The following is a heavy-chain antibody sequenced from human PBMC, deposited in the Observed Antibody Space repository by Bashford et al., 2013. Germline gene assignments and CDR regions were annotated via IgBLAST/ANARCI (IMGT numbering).Heavy chain of an antibody. CDR2: IYYSGST. CDR1: GGSISSYY. V-gene: IGHV4-59*01. Sequence: SETLSLTCTVSGGSISSYYWSWIRQPPGKGLEWIGYIYYSGSTNYNPSLKSRVTISVDTSKNQFSLKLSSVTAADTAVYYCAREFSYGDYARDIWYFDLWGRGTLVTVSS. D-gene: IGHD4-17*01. CDR3: AREFSYGDYARDIWYFDL. J-gene: IGHJ2*01.